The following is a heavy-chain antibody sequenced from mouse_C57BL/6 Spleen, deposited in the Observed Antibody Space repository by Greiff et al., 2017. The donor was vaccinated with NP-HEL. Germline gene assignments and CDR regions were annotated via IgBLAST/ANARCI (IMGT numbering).Heavy chain of an antibody. CDR1: GYTFTSYW. CDR3: AAAVATHDYAMDY. Sequence: QVHVKQSGAELVKPGASVKLSCKASGYTFTSYWMHWVKQRPGRGLEWIGRIDPNSGGTKYNEKFKSKATLTVDKPSSTAYMQLSSLTSEDSAVYYCAAAVATHDYAMDYWGQGTSVTVSS. CDR2: IDPNSGGT. V-gene: IGHV1-72*01. J-gene: IGHJ4*01. D-gene: IGHD1-1*02.